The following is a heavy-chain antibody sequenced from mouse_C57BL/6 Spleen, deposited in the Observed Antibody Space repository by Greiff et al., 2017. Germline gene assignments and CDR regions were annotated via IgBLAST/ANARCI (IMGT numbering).Heavy chain of an antibody. D-gene: IGHD1-1*01. V-gene: IGHV5-6*01. CDR1: GFTFSSYG. CDR3: ARQITTVVATGAMDY. Sequence: EVHLVESGGDLVKPGGSLKLSCAASGFTFSSYGMSWVRQTPDKRLEWVATISSGGSYTYYPDSVKGRFTISRDNAKNTLYLQMSSLKSEDTAMYYCARQITTVVATGAMDYWGQGTSVTVSS. J-gene: IGHJ4*01. CDR2: ISSGGSYT.